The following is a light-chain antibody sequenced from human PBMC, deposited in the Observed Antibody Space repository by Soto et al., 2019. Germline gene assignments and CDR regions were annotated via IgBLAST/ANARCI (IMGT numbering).Light chain of an antibody. Sequence: EIGLTQSPGTLSMSPGAIATLSCRASQSISSNYLAWYKQKPSQAPRRLIYGASSTATGIPARFSGSGSGTDFTLTISSLEAEYVAVYYGQHYGSSPRSFGKGTQVELK. CDR3: QHYGSSPRS. J-gene: IGKJ1*01. CDR1: QSISSNY. CDR2: GAS. V-gene: IGKV3-20*01.